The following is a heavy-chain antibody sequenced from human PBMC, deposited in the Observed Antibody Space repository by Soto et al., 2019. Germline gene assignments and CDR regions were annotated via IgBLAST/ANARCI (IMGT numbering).Heavy chain of an antibody. CDR1: GGSISSYY. D-gene: IGHD3-10*01. CDR2: IYYSGST. Sequence: SETQSLTCTVSGGSISSYYWSWIRQPPGKGLEWIGYIYYSGSTNYNPSLKSRVTISVDTSKNQFSLKLSSVTAADTAVYYCAREKKGVYYYGMDVWGQGTTVTVSS. V-gene: IGHV4-59*01. J-gene: IGHJ6*02. CDR3: AREKKGVYYYGMDV.